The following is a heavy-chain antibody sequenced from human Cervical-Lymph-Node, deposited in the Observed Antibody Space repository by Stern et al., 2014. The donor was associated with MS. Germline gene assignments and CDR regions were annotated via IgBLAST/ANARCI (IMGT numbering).Heavy chain of an antibody. V-gene: IGHV3-48*01. Sequence: EMQLVESGGGLVQPGGSLRLSCAASGFTFGNYNMNWVRQAPGKGLEWVSYISSSSSTIYYADSVKGRFTISRDNAKNSLYLQMNSLRAEDTAVYYCANHYYYGMDVWGQGTTVTVSS. CDR1: GFTFGNYN. J-gene: IGHJ6*02. CDR2: ISSSSSTI. CDR3: ANHYYYGMDV.